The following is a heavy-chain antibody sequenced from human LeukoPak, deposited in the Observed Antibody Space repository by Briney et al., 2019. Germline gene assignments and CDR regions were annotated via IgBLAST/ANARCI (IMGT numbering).Heavy chain of an antibody. V-gene: IGHV3-23*01. Sequence: GSLRLSFAASGFPFSSYAMSWVRPAPGKGVEWGSAISGSGGSTYYADSVKGRFTISRDNSKNTLYLQMNSLRAEDTAVYYCAKFLSRVPATIDYWGQGTLVTVSS. CDR3: AKFLSRVPATIDY. CDR1: GFPFSSYA. CDR2: ISGSGGST. J-gene: IGHJ4*02. D-gene: IGHD2-2*01.